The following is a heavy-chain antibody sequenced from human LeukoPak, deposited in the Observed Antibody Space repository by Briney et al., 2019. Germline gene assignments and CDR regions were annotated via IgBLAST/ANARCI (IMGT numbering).Heavy chain of an antibody. CDR2: INAGNGNT. CDR1: GYTFTSYA. J-gene: IGHJ5*02. Sequence: ASVKVSCKASGYTFTSYAMHWVRQAPGQRLEWMGWINAGNGNTKYSQKFQGRVTITRDTSASTAYMELSSLRSEDTAVYYCSCPGIAAAGTGVWFDPWGQGTLVTVSS. D-gene: IGHD6-13*01. CDR3: SCPGIAAAGTGVWFDP. V-gene: IGHV1-3*01.